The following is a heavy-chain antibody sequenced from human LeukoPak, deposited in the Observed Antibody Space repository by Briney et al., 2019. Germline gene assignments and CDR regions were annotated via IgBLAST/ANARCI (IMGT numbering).Heavy chain of an antibody. D-gene: IGHD3-22*01. CDR2: IITIFGTA. Sequence: ASVKVSCKASGGTFSSYAISWVRHAPGQGLEWMGGIITIFGTANYAQKFQGRVTITTDESTSTAYMELSSLRSEDTAVYYCARDAYYYDSSGYQNPDAFDIWGQGTMVTVSS. CDR3: ARDAYYYDSSGYQNPDAFDI. V-gene: IGHV1-69*05. J-gene: IGHJ3*02. CDR1: GGTFSSYA.